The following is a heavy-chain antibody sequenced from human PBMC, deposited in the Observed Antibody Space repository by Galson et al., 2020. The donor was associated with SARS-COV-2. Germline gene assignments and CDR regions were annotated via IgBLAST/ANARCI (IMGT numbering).Heavy chain of an antibody. D-gene: IGHD2-2*01. Sequence: SETLSLTCTVSGGSISSGGYYWSWIRQHPGKGLEWIGYIYYSGSTYYNPSLKSRVTISVDTSKNQFSLKLSSVTAADMAVYYCARDAGVVPAAKYFQHWGQGTLVTVSS. CDR1: GGSISSGGYY. CDR2: IYYSGST. V-gene: IGHV4-31*03. J-gene: IGHJ1*01. CDR3: ARDAGVVPAAKYFQH.